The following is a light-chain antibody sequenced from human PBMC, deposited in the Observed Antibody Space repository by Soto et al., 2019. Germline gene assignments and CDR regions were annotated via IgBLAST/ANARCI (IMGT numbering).Light chain of an antibody. CDR2: KAS. Sequence: DIQMTQSPSTLSASIGDRVVITCRASESISSWLAWYQQKPGKAPKLLIFKASTSQSGVPSRFSGSGSGTEFTLTISSLQPGDFATYYCQQYYNYPLTFGQGTKVDIK. V-gene: IGKV1-5*03. CDR1: ESISSW. CDR3: QQYYNYPLT. J-gene: IGKJ1*01.